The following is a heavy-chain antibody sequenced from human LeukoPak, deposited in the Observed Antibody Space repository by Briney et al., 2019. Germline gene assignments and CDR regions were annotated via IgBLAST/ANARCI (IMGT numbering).Heavy chain of an antibody. D-gene: IGHD1-26*01. CDR1: GFTFSTYN. J-gene: IGHJ4*02. Sequence: GGSLRLPCAASGFTFSTYNVNWVRQAPGKGLEWVSFISSGSRIIYYADSVKGRFTVSRDNAKNSLYLQMNSLRDEDTAVYYCARNPAGIGDYWGQGTLVTVSS. CDR3: ARNPAGIGDY. CDR2: ISSGSRII. V-gene: IGHV3-48*02.